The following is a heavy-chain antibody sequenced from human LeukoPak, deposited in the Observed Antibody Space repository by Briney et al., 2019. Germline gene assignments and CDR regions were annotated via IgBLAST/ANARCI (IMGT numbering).Heavy chain of an antibody. CDR2: IKTDGSEK. CDR3: TRDWGGVAAGTDY. V-gene: IGHV3-7*01. D-gene: IGHD6-13*01. Sequence: PGGSLRLSCAASGFTFSSFWMSWVRQAPGKGLEWVANIKTDGSEKYYVDSVKGRFTISRDNAKNSLSLQMNSLSAEDTAVYYCTRDWGGVAAGTDYWGQGTLVTVSS. J-gene: IGHJ4*02. CDR1: GFTFSSFW.